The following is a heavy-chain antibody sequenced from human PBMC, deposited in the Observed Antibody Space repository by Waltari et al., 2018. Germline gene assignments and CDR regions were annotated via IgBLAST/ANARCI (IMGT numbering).Heavy chain of an antibody. D-gene: IGHD6-6*01. J-gene: IGHJ4*02. Sequence: QVQLQQWGAGLLKPSETLSLTCAVYGGSFSGYYCSWIRQPPGKGLEWIGEINHSGSTNYNPSLKSRVTISVDTSKNQFSLKLSSVTAADTAVYYCARLSIAASDFDYWGQGTLVTVSS. V-gene: IGHV4-34*01. CDR1: GGSFSGYY. CDR2: INHSGST. CDR3: ARLSIAASDFDY.